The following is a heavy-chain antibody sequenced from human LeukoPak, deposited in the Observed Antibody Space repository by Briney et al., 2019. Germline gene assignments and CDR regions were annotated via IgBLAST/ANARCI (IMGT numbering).Heavy chain of an antibody. D-gene: IGHD5-24*01. CDR3: ARRAYNWGDFDI. CDR1: GFTFTNYA. Sequence: AGSLRLSSAASGFTFTNYAMNWVRQAPGNGLEWVSTLNTSGADTYYADPVKGSFTISRDIFKNTLYLQMKSLRAEDTAVYYCARRAYNWGDFDIWGQGTMVTVSS. V-gene: IGHV3-23*01. J-gene: IGHJ3*02. CDR2: LNTSGADT.